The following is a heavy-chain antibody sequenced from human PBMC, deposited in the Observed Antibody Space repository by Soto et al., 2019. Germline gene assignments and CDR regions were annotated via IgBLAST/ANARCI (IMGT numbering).Heavy chain of an antibody. D-gene: IGHD7-27*01. CDR3: ARDLSWGSNWYYYMDA. J-gene: IGHJ6*03. V-gene: IGHV3-48*01. CDR1: GFILSDCA. CDR2: IRSSSSVI. Sequence: EVQLVESGGGLVQPGGSLRLSCATSGFILSDCAMNWVRQAPGKGLEWVSYIRSSSSVIDYADSVKGRFTVSRDNARNLLYLQMNSLRAEDTAVYYCARDLSWGSNWYYYMDAWGDGTTVTVSS.